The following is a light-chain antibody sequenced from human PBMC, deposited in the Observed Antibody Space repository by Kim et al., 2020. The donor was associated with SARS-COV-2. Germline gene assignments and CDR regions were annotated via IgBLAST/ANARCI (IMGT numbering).Light chain of an antibody. CDR1: QDMSDY. V-gene: IGKV1-33*01. CDR3: QQYSDLIT. Sequence: DIRMTQSPSSLSASVGDRVTITCQASQDMSDYLNWYQQRPGKAPKLLIYDASRLQIGVPSRFSGSGSGRRFTFTISNLQPEDFATYYWQQYSDLITFGGGTKVEMK. J-gene: IGKJ4*01. CDR2: DAS.